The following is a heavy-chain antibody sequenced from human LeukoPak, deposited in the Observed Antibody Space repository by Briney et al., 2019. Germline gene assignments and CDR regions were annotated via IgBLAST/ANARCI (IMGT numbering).Heavy chain of an antibody. Sequence: SVKVSCKASGGTFSSYAISWVRQAPGQGLEWMGRIIPIFGTANYAQKFQGRVTITTDESTSTAYMELSSLRSEDTAVYYCARDPNGLYYFDYWGQGTLVTVSS. V-gene: IGHV1-69*05. J-gene: IGHJ4*02. CDR1: GGTFSSYA. CDR3: ARDPNGLYYFDY. CDR2: IIPIFGTA.